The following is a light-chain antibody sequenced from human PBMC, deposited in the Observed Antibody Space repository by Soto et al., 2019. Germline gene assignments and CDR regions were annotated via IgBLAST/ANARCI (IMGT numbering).Light chain of an antibody. Sequence: DIQMTQSPSTLSAAVGDRVTITCLASQSITPWLAWYQQKPGKVPKLLIYQASSLESGVPLRFSGSASGTEFTLTINSLQPDDFATYYCQHYNRYSATFGQGTKVDIK. CDR3: QHYNRYSAT. CDR2: QAS. CDR1: QSITPW. V-gene: IGKV1-5*03. J-gene: IGKJ1*01.